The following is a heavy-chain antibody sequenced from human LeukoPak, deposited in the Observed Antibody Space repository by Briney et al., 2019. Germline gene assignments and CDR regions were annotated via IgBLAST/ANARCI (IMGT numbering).Heavy chain of an antibody. Sequence: GGSLRLSCAASGFTFSSYAMSWVRQAPGKGLEWVSAISGSGGSTYYADSVKGRFTISRDNSKNTLYLQMNSLRAEDTAVYYCAKDVSSSGWFAHYYYYMDVWGKGTTVTVSS. CDR3: AKDVSSSGWFAHYYYYMDV. J-gene: IGHJ6*03. V-gene: IGHV3-23*01. CDR2: ISGSGGST. CDR1: GFTFSSYA. D-gene: IGHD6-19*01.